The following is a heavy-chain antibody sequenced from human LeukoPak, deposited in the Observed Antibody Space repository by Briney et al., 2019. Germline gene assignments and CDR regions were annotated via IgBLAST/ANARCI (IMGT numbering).Heavy chain of an antibody. CDR1: GFTFSSYA. CDR2: IRSKAYGGTT. D-gene: IGHD3-10*01. J-gene: IGHJ6*02. Sequence: GGSLRLSCAASGFTFSSYAMSWVRQAPGKGLEWVGFIRSKAYGGTTEYAASVKGRFTISRDDSKSIAYLQMNSLKTEDTAVYYCTRDQELLWFEELLGTYYYYYGMDVWGQGTTVTVSS. CDR3: TRDQELLWFEELLGTYYYYYGMDV. V-gene: IGHV3-49*04.